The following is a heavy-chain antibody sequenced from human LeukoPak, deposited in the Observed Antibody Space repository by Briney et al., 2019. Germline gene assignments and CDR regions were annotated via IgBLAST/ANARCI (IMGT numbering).Heavy chain of an antibody. V-gene: IGHV3-7*03. CDR2: IHPEGNEK. J-gene: IGHJ4*02. D-gene: IGHD4-11*01. CDR1: GFSFTNFW. Sequence: GGSLRLSCAVSGFSFTNFWMSWVRQAPGRGLEWVANIHPEGNEKYHVESVKGRFTISRDNTKNLLFLQMNGLRVEDTAVYYCARGLRYSNYWRYWGQGTLVTVSS. CDR3: ARGLRYSNYWRY.